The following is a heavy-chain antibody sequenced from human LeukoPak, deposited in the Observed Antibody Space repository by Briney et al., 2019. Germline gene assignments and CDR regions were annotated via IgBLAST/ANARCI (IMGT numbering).Heavy chain of an antibody. Sequence: PGGSLRLSCTAAGFTFTNAWMSWVRQAPGKGLEWVGHIKSKSDGGTTDSAEPVKGRFTLSRDDLKGIVFLQMSSLKVEDTAVYYCTTAGYNYGGDAPFDYWGQGTLVTVSS. J-gene: IGHJ4*02. CDR1: GFTFTNAW. V-gene: IGHV3-15*01. D-gene: IGHD2-21*02. CDR3: TTAGYNYGGDAPFDY. CDR2: IKSKSDGGTT.